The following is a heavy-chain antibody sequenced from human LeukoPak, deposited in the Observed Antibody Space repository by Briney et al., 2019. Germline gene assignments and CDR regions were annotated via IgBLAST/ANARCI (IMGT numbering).Heavy chain of an antibody. J-gene: IGHJ5*01. V-gene: IGHV1-18*01. CDR2: ISAYNGDT. D-gene: IGHD5-24*01. CDR1: GYTFTTYG. CDR3: ARALRIDADWFDS. Sequence: ASVKVSCQATGYTFTTYGITLVRQAPGQGLEWMGWISAYNGDTSYAQNLQDRVTMATDTSTSTAYMELRSLISDDTAVYYCARALRIDADWFDSWGQGTLVTVSS.